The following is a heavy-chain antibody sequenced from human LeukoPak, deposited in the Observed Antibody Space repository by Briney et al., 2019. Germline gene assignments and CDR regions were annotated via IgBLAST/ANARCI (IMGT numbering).Heavy chain of an antibody. V-gene: IGHV3-21*01. Sequence: PGGSLRLSCAASGFTFSSYTMNWIRQVPGKGLEWVSSISSRTTYIFYADSVKGRFTISRDNAKNSVYLEMNSPRAEDTAIYYCVRDRGSGWSLGYWGQGTLLTVSS. J-gene: IGHJ4*02. CDR3: VRDRGSGWSLGY. CDR2: ISSRTTYI. CDR1: GFTFSSYT. D-gene: IGHD6-19*01.